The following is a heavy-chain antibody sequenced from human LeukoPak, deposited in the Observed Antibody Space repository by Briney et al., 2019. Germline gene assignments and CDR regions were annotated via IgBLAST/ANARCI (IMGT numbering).Heavy chain of an antibody. D-gene: IGHD3-10*01. CDR3: ARVTGSGRYLDY. CDR1: GGSISSGSYY. Sequence: PSETLSLTCTVSGGSISSGSYYWSWIRQPAGKGLEWIGRIYTSGSTNYNPSLKSRVTISVDTSKNQFSLKLSSVTAADTAVYYCARVTGSGRYLDYWGQGTLVTVSS. CDR2: IYTSGST. J-gene: IGHJ4*02. V-gene: IGHV4-61*02.